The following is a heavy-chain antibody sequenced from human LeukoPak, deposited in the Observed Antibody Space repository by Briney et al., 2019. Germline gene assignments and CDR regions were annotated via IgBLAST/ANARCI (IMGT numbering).Heavy chain of an antibody. D-gene: IGHD3-22*01. V-gene: IGHV3-21*01. CDR2: ISPGSTYT. J-gene: IGHJ4*02. CDR1: GFSFSTYH. CDR3: ARAYDITSSFDY. Sequence: PGGSLRLSCAASGFSFSTYHMNWVRQAPGKGLEWVSSISPGSTYTYYADSVKGRFTISRDSARNSLFLQMNSLRAEDTAIYYCARAYDITSSFDYWGQGTLVTVSS.